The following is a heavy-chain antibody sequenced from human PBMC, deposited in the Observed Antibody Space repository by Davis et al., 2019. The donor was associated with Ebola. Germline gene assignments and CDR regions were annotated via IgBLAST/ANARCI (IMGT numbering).Heavy chain of an antibody. CDR1: GFTFSSYG. CDR3: AKGSLYGSRSITAGMDV. Sequence: GESLKISCAASGFTFSSYGMHWVRQAPGKGLEWVALISYNGSNKEYADSVKGRFTVSRDNSKNTLYLQMNSLRAEDTAVYYCAKGSLYGSRSITAGMDVWGQGTTVTVSS. J-gene: IGHJ6*02. D-gene: IGHD4-17*01. CDR2: ISYNGSNK. V-gene: IGHV3-30*18.